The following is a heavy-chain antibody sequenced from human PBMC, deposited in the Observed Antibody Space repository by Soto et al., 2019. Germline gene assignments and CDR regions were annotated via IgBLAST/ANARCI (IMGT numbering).Heavy chain of an antibody. V-gene: IGHV1-46*01. Sequence: ASVKVSCKASGYTFTSYYMHWVRQAPGQGLEWMGIINPSGGSTSYAQKFQGRVTMTRDTSTSTVYMELSSLRAEDTAVYYCAKDIVAGSGWYTFDSWGQGTPVTVSS. CDR1: GYTFTSYY. J-gene: IGHJ4*02. D-gene: IGHD6-19*01. CDR2: INPSGGST. CDR3: AKDIVAGSGWYTFDS.